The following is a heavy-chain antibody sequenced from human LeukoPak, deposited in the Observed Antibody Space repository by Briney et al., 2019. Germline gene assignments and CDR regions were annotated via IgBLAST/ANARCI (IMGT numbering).Heavy chain of an antibody. V-gene: IGHV3-66*01. Sequence: GGSLRLSCAAPGFTVSSDYMGWVRQAPEKGLEWVPLISSGGSTYYADSLKGRFTISRDNSKNTLYLQMNSLRAEDTAVYYCGRVGDGYNDNYWGQGTLVTVSS. J-gene: IGHJ4*02. CDR3: GRVGDGYNDNY. CDR2: ISSGGST. D-gene: IGHD5-24*01. CDR1: GFTVSSDY.